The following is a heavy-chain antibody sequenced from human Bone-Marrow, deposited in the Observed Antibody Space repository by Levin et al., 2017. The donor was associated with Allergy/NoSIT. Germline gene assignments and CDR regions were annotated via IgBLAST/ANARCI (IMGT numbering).Heavy chain of an antibody. J-gene: IGHJ4*02. CDR1: GFTFSTYA. CDR2: ISSDGSKK. Sequence: GESLKISCAASGFTFSTYAIHWVRQAPGKGLEWVAVISSDGSKKFYADSVQGRFTISRDNSKYTLYLQMSSLRADDTAVYYCARDYYASGGDWGQVDYWGQGTLVTVSS. D-gene: IGHD3-10*01. V-gene: IGHV3-30-3*01. CDR3: ARDYYASGGDWGQVDY.